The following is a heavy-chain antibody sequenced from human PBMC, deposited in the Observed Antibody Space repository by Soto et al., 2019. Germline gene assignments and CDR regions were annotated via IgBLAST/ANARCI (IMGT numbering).Heavy chain of an antibody. J-gene: IGHJ6*02. D-gene: IGHD6-13*01. CDR2: IIPIFGTA. CDR1: GGTFSSYA. Sequence: QVQLVQSGAEVKKPGSSVKVSCKASGGTFSSYAISWVRQAPGQGLEWMGGIIPIFGTASYAQKFQGRVKITADESTSTAYIEQSSLRTEDTAVYYCARGVAAAGKHYYFYGMDVWGQGTTVTVSS. CDR3: ARGVAAAGKHYYFYGMDV. V-gene: IGHV1-69*01.